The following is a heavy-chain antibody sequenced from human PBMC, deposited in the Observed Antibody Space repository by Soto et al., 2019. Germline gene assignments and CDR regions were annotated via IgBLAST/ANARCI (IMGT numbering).Heavy chain of an antibody. Sequence: GGSLRLSCAASGFTFSSYTMSWVRQAPGKGLEWVSVIYSGGSTYYADSVKGRFTISRDNSKNTLYLQMNSLRAEDTAVYYCARDPHFDYWGQGTLVTVSS. CDR2: IYSGGST. V-gene: IGHV3-53*01. CDR3: ARDPHFDY. J-gene: IGHJ4*02. CDR1: GFTFSSYT.